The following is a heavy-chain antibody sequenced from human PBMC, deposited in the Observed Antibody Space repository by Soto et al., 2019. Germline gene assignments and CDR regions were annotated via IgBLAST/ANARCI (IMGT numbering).Heavy chain of an antibody. Sequence: QITLKESGPPLINPTQTLTLTCTFSGFSLNTRGVGVGWMRQPPGKALEWLALIFGDDDERYSPLLKNRLSITKDTTKHQVVLMMTNVDPVNTGTCFCAHRLRFKSAVAGGYDSWAKGAMVTVSS. V-gene: IGHV2-5*02. CDR1: GFSLNTRGVG. D-gene: IGHD6-13*01. CDR3: AHRLRFKSAVAGGYDS. CDR2: IFGDDDE. J-gene: IGHJ4*02.